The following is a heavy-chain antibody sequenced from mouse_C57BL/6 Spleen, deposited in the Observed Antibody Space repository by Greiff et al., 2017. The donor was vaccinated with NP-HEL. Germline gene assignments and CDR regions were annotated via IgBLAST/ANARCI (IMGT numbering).Heavy chain of an antibody. D-gene: IGHD2-4*01. Sequence: EVQRVESGGGLVKPGGSLKLSCAASGFTFSDYGMHWVRQAPEKGLEWVAYISSGSSTIYYADTVKGRFTISRDNAKNTLFLQMTSLRSEDTAMYYCARRGYDYDAEPRFAYWGQGTLVTVSA. V-gene: IGHV5-17*01. CDR3: ARRGYDYDAEPRFAY. CDR1: GFTFSDYG. J-gene: IGHJ3*01. CDR2: ISSGSSTI.